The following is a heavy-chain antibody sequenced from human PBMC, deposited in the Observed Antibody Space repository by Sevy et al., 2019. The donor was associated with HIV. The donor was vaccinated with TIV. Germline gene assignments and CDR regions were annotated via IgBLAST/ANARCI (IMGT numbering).Heavy chain of an antibody. Sequence: SETLSLTCAVYGGSFSGYYWSWIRQPPGKGLEWIGEINHSGSTNYNPSLKSRVTISVDTSKNQFSLKLSSVTAADTVVYYCARSLYYYDSSGYRNDAFDIWGQGTMVTVSS. CDR2: INHSGST. J-gene: IGHJ3*02. V-gene: IGHV4-34*01. CDR3: ARSLYYYDSSGYRNDAFDI. CDR1: GGSFSGYY. D-gene: IGHD3-22*01.